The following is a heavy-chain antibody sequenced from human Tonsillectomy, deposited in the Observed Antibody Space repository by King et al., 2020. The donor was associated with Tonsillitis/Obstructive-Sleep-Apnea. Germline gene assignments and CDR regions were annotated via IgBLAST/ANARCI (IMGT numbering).Heavy chain of an antibody. D-gene: IGHD4-11*01. CDR2: ISPYNYNR. CDR3: ARTPGASVELVYSDYYHFVDV. V-gene: IGHV1-18*04. Sequence: VQLVQSGAEVKKPGASVKVSCKASGYTFRNYGITWVRQAPRQGLEWVGWISPYNYNRDYGQKFQGRVTMTIDASTSTAYLELRSLRSDDTAVYYCARTPGASVELVYSDYYHFVDVWGKGTMVTVSS. CDR1: GYTFRNYG. J-gene: IGHJ6*03.